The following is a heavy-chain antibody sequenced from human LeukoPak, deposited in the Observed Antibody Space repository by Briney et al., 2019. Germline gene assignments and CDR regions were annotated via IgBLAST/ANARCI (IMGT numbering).Heavy chain of an antibody. V-gene: IGHV4-61*02. CDR1: GGSISSGSYY. J-gene: IGHJ4*02. Sequence: SETLSLTCTVSGGSISSGSYYWSWIRQPAGKGLEWIGRIYTSGSTNYNPSLKSRVTISVDTSKNQFSLKLSSVTAADTAVYYCATTETPWAAADYWGQGILVIVSS. CDR2: IYTSGST. CDR3: ATTETPWAAADY. D-gene: IGHD3-16*01.